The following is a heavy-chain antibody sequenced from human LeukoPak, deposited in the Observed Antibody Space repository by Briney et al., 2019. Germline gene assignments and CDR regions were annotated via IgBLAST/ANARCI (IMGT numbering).Heavy chain of an antibody. Sequence: PSETLSLTCTVSGGSISSSSYYWGWIRQPPGKGLEWIGSIYYSGSTYYNPSLKSRVTISVDTSKNQFSLKLSSVTAADTAVYYCARDVRRSFGFDYWGQGTLVTVSS. CDR2: IYYSGST. CDR1: GGSISSSSYY. V-gene: IGHV4-39*07. J-gene: IGHJ4*02. D-gene: IGHD3-16*01. CDR3: ARDVRRSFGFDY.